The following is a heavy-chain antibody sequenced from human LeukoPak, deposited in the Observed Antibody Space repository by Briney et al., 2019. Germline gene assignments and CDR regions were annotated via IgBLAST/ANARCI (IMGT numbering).Heavy chain of an antibody. CDR1: GFTFSSYG. D-gene: IGHD2-21*02. J-gene: IGHJ4*02. CDR3: AKDLEHIVVVTAIDY. CDR2: ISYDGRNK. V-gene: IGHV3-30*18. Sequence: GGSLRLSCAASGFTFSSYGMHWVRQAPGKGLEWVAVISYDGRNKNYADSVKGRFTISRDNSKNTLYLQMNSLRAEDTAVYYCAKDLEHIVVVTAIDYWGQGTLVTVSS.